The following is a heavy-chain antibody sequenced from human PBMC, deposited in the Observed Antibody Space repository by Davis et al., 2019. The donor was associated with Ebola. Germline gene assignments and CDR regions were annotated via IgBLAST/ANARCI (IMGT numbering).Heavy chain of an antibody. CDR3: AIIQYQLLFDAFDI. CDR2: FDPEHGGH. J-gene: IGHJ3*02. Sequence: AASVKVSCKVFGYTLSEFSMHWVRQAPGGGLEWMGGFDPEHGGHRYAQKLQGRVTMTEDTSTDTAYMELSSLRSEDTAVYYCAIIQYQLLFDAFDIWGQGTMVTVSS. D-gene: IGHD2-2*01. CDR1: GYTLSEFS. V-gene: IGHV1-24*01.